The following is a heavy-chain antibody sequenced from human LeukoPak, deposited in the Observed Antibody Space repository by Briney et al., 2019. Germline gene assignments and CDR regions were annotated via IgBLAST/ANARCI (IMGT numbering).Heavy chain of an antibody. Sequence: GGSLRLSCAASGFTFSSYAMSWVRQAPGKGLEWVSAISGSGGSTYYADSVKGRFTISRDNSKNTLYLQMNSLRAEDTAVYYCAKDGSDFWSGYYYFDYWGQGTLVTVSS. V-gene: IGHV3-23*01. D-gene: IGHD3-3*01. J-gene: IGHJ4*02. CDR1: GFTFSSYA. CDR3: AKDGSDFWSGYYYFDY. CDR2: ISGSGGST.